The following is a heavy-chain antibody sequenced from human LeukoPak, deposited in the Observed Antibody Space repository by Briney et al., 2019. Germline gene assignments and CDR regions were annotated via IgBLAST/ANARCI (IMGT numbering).Heavy chain of an antibody. Sequence: PGGSLRLSCAASGFTFSSYWMSWVRQAPGKGLEWVANIKQDGSEKYYVDSVKGRFTISRDNAKKSLSLQMHSLRAEDTAVYYCARDEWGRTKIFGVVINPLLFGYYYYYMDVWGKGTTVTVSS. D-gene: IGHD3-3*01. CDR1: GFTFSSYW. CDR2: IKQDGSEK. J-gene: IGHJ6*03. V-gene: IGHV3-7*01. CDR3: ARDEWGRTKIFGVVINPLLFGYYYYYMDV.